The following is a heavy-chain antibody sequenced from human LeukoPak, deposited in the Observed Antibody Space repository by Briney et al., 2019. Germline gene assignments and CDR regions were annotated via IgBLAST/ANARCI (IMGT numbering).Heavy chain of an antibody. J-gene: IGHJ4*02. CDR1: GFTFSSYA. CDR3: AKVYSGTYTTNYFDY. D-gene: IGHD1-26*01. V-gene: IGHV3-23*01. Sequence: PGGSLRLSCAASGFTFSSYAMSWVRQAPGKGLEWVSAISGSGGSTYYADSVKGRFTISRDNSKNTLYLQMNSLRAEDTAVYYCAKVYSGTYTTNYFDYWGQGTLVTVSS. CDR2: ISGSGGST.